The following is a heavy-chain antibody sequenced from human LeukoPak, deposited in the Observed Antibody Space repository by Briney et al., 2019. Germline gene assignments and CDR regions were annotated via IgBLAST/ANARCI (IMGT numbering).Heavy chain of an antibody. D-gene: IGHD5-18*01. V-gene: IGHV3-74*01. CDR1: GFTFSSYS. CDR3: ARVGTAMVTIVAPYYMDV. CDR2: INGDGSSR. J-gene: IGHJ6*03. Sequence: GGSLRLSCAASGFTFSSYSMHWVRQAPGKGLVWVSRINGDGSSRTNADSVKGRFTISRDNAKNSLSLQMNSLRAEDTAVYYCARVGTAMVTIVAPYYMDVWGKGTTVTVSS.